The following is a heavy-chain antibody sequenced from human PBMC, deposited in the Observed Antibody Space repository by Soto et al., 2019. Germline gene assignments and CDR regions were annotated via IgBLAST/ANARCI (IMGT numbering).Heavy chain of an antibody. J-gene: IGHJ4*02. CDR1: GFNFRSYW. D-gene: IGHD4-17*01. Sequence: EVQLVESGGGLVQPGGSLRLSCAASGFNFRSYWMSWVRQAPGKGLEWVANIKEDGSEQYYVDSVKGRFTIFRDNAKNSLSLQMNSLRADDTAIYYCARDPTASYGDSLLVDYWGQGTLVIVSS. CDR2: IKEDGSEQ. CDR3: ARDPTASYGDSLLVDY. V-gene: IGHV3-7*01.